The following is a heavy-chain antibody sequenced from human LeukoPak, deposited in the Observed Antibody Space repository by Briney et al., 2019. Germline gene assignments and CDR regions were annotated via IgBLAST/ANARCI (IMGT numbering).Heavy chain of an antibody. J-gene: IGHJ4*02. D-gene: IGHD6-6*01. CDR3: ARDSLAARTRFDY. CDR1: GFTFGDYA. Sequence: GGSLRLSCTASGFTFGDYAMNWVRQAPGKGLEWVSSISSSSSYIYYADSVKGRFTISRDNAKNSLYLQMNSLRAEDTAVYYCARDSLAARTRFDYWGQGTLVTVSS. V-gene: IGHV3-21*01. CDR2: ISSSSSYI.